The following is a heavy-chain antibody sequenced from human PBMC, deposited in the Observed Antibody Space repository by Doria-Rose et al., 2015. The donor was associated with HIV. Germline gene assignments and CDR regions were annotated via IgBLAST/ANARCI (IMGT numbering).Heavy chain of an antibody. J-gene: IGHJ4*02. CDR3: ARIKSSRWYHKYYFDF. CDR2: ISSDDER. CDR1: GVSLSSPGMG. V-gene: IGHV2-26*01. Sequence: QVTLKGSGPVLVKPTETLTLTCTVSGVSLSSPGMGVSWIRQPPGKALEWLANISSDDERSYKTSLKSRLTISSGTSKSQVVLTMTDMDPVDTATYYCARIKSSRWYHKYYFDFWGQGTLVSVSA. D-gene: IGHD6-13*01.